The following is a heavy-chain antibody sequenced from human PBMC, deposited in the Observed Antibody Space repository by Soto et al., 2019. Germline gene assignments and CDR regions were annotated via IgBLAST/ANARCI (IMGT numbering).Heavy chain of an antibody. D-gene: IGHD1-7*01. J-gene: IGHJ6*02. Sequence: SETLSLTCTVSGDSVSSGDYYWNWIRQPPGKGLEWIGHIYYSGSTSYNPTLKSRVAISIDTSKNQFSLKLTSVTAADTAVYYCASWGSGTPKGFYYNGMDVWGQGTTVTVSS. V-gene: IGHV4-30-4*01. CDR2: IYYSGST. CDR1: GDSVSSGDYY. CDR3: ASWGSGTPKGFYYNGMDV.